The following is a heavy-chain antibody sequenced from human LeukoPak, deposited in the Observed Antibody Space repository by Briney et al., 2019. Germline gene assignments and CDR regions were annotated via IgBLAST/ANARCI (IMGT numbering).Heavy chain of an antibody. CDR1: GFTFSSYA. CDR2: ISYDGSNK. J-gene: IGHJ4*02. Sequence: PGGSLRLSCAASGFTFSSYAMHWVRQAPGKGLEWVAVISYDGSNKYYADSVKGRFTISRDNSKNTLYLQMNSLRAEDTAVYYCAKVLSSWEEIFDYWGQGTLVTVSS. D-gene: IGHD6-13*01. V-gene: IGHV3-30-3*01. CDR3: AKVLSSWEEIFDY.